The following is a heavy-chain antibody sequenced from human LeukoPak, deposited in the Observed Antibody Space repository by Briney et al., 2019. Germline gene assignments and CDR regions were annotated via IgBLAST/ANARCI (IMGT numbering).Heavy chain of an antibody. CDR3: ARDRSVRYFDY. Sequence: GRSLRLSCAASGFSLSSYAMHWVRQAPGKGVEWVAIISYDGTKEYYADSVKGRFTISRDTPKNTLYLQMNSLRAEDTAVYYCARDRSVRYFDYWGQGALVTVSS. V-gene: IGHV3-30-3*01. D-gene: IGHD2-15*01. CDR1: GFSLSSYA. CDR2: ISYDGTKE. J-gene: IGHJ4*02.